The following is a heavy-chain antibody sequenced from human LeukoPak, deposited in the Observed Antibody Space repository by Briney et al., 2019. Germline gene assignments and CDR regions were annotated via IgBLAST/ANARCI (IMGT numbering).Heavy chain of an antibody. J-gene: IGHJ5*02. CDR2: INPNSGGT. Sequence: ASVKVSCKASGYTFTGYYMHWVRQAPGQGLEWMGWINPNSGGTNYAQKFQGRVTMTRDTSISTAYMELSRLRSDDTAVYYCARTLGVSWGSGSYYKRNWFDPWGQGTLVTVSS. D-gene: IGHD3-10*01. V-gene: IGHV1-2*02. CDR3: ARTLGVSWGSGSYYKRNWFDP. CDR1: GYTFTGYY.